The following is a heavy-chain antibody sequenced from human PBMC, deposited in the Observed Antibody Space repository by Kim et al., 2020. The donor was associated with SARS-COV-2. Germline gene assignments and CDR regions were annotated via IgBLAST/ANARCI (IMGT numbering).Heavy chain of an antibody. V-gene: IGHV7-4-1*02. J-gene: IGHJ6*02. CDR3: ARGGSSWSTALT. Sequence: ASVKVYCKASGDTFTNYAMNWLRQAPGQGLEWMGGINTNTGNTTYAQGFTGRFVFSLDTSGKTAYLQISRLKAQDTAVYYCARGGSSWSTALTWGQGTTVTVSS. CDR2: INTNTGNT. D-gene: IGHD6-13*01. CDR1: GDTFTNYA.